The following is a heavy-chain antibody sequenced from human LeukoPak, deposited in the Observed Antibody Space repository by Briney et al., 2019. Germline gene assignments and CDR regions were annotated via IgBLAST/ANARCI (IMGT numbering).Heavy chain of an antibody. CDR1: GYTFSGYY. D-gene: IGHD1-14*01. CDR2: INPNSGDT. J-gene: IGHJ6*02. Sequence: ASVKVSCKASGYTFSGYYMHWVRQAPGQGLEWMGWINPNSGDTNYAQKFQGRVSMTRDTAITTACMELSRLISDDTAVYYCVRDGSMDVWGQGTTVTVSS. CDR3: VRDGSMDV. V-gene: IGHV1-2*02.